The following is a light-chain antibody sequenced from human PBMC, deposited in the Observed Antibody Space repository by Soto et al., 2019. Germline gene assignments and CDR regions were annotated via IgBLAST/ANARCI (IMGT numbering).Light chain of an antibody. CDR1: RTISSW. J-gene: IGKJ4*01. CDR3: QQSYSTPLT. V-gene: IGKV1-5*03. Sequence: DIQMTQSPSTLSGSVGDRVTITCRSSRTISSWLAWYPQKPGKAPKLLIYKASTLKSGVPSRFSGSGSGTDFTLTISSLQPEDFATYYCQQSYSTPLTFGGGTKVDI. CDR2: KAS.